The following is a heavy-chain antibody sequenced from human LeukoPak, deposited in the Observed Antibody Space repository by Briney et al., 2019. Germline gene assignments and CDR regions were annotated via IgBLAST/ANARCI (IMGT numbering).Heavy chain of an antibody. CDR1: RYTFTSPG. CDR2: ISAYNSNT. J-gene: IGHJ3*02. Sequence: ASAKVSCKASRYTFTSPGISWVRPAPEQGLEWMGWISAYNSNTHYAQKLQGRVTMTTDASTSTAYMELRSLRSDDTAVYYCARGIPPGDAFDIWGQGTMVTVSS. CDR3: ARGIPPGDAFDI. D-gene: IGHD2-2*02. V-gene: IGHV1-18*01.